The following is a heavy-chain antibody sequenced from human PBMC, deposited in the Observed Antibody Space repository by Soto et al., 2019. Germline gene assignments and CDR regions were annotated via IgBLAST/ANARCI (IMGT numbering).Heavy chain of an antibody. J-gene: IGHJ4*02. CDR1: GGTFSSYA. CDR3: ARAGLYGDLDY. V-gene: IGHV1-3*01. CDR2: INAGYSTT. D-gene: IGHD4-17*01. Sequence: ASVKVSCKASGGTFSSYAISWVRQAPGQSLEWMGWINAGYSTTNYAQKFQGRVTITRDTSTSTAYVDLSSLRSEDTAVYYCARAGLYGDLDYWGQGTLVTVSS.